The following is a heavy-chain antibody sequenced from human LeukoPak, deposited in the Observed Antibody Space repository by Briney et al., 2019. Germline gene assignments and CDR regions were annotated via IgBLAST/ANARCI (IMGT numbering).Heavy chain of an antibody. CDR1: GFTFSTYW. V-gene: IGHV3-7*01. D-gene: IGHD5-18*01. Sequence: GGSLRLSCAASGFTFSTYWMSWVRQAPGKGLEWVAHIKQDRSEKYYVGSVKGRFTIARDNAKNSLYLQMNSLRAEDTAVYYCARDPSRGYNYGYGDYWGQGTLVIVSS. J-gene: IGHJ4*02. CDR2: IKQDRSEK. CDR3: ARDPSRGYNYGYGDY.